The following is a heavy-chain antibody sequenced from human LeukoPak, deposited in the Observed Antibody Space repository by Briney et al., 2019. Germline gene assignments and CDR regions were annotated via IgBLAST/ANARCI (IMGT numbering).Heavy chain of an antibody. D-gene: IGHD3-3*01. Sequence: GGSLRLSCAASGFTVSSNYMSWVRQAPGKGLEWVSVIYSGGSTYYADSVKGRFTISRDNSKNTLYLQMNSLRAEDTAVYYCARELRNWWLLFSFDAFDIWGQGTMVTVSS. CDR2: IYSGGST. CDR3: ARELRNWWLLFSFDAFDI. V-gene: IGHV3-66*01. CDR1: GFTVSSNY. J-gene: IGHJ3*02.